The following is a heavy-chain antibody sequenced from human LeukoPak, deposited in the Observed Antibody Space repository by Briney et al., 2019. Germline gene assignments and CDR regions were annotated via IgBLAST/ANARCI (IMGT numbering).Heavy chain of an antibody. Sequence: GGSLRLSCAASGFTFSSYWMHWVRQAPGKGLVWVSGINSVGSSTSYADSVKGRLTISRDNAKNTLYLQMNSLRAEDTAVYYCARDYGHGYANNWFDPWGQGTLVTVSS. V-gene: IGHV3-74*01. CDR2: INSVGSST. CDR1: GFTFSSYW. CDR3: ARDYGHGYANNWFDP. D-gene: IGHD3-16*01. J-gene: IGHJ5*02.